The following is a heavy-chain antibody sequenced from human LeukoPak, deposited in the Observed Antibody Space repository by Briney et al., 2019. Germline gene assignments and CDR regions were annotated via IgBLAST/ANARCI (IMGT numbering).Heavy chain of an antibody. V-gene: IGHV1-69*05. CDR3: ARRSDDYDSSAYYH. CDR1: GGTFSSYA. Sequence: SVKVSCKASGGTFSSYAISWVRQAPGQGLEWMGGIIPIFGTANYAQKFQGRVTMAMDPSISTAYMELSSLRSEDTAVYYCARRSDDYDSSAYYHWGQGTLVTVSS. CDR2: IIPIFGTA. J-gene: IGHJ4*02. D-gene: IGHD3-22*01.